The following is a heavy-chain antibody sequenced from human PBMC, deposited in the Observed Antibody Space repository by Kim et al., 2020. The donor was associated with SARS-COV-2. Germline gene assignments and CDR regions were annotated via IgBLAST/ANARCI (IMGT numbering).Heavy chain of an antibody. CDR3: ARDLSRRYYYYYGMDV. D-gene: IGHD6-13*01. Sequence: SVKVSCKASGGTFSSYAISWVRQAPGQGLEWMGGIIPIFATANYAQKFQGRVTITADESTSTAYMELSSLRSEDTAVYYCARDLSRRYYYYYGMDVWGQGTTVTVSS. CDR1: GGTFSSYA. V-gene: IGHV1-69*13. J-gene: IGHJ6*02. CDR2: IIPIFATA.